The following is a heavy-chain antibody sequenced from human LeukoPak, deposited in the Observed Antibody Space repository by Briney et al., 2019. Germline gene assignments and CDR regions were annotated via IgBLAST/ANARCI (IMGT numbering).Heavy chain of an antibody. Sequence: ASVKVSCKASGYTFTGYYMHWVRQAPGQGLEWMGWINPNSGGTNYAQKFQGRVTMTRDTSISTAYMELSRLRSDDTAVYYCARAERGRGYSGYDNDYWGQGTLVTVSS. CDR3: ARAERGRGYSGYDNDY. D-gene: IGHD5-12*01. CDR1: GYTFTGYY. J-gene: IGHJ4*02. V-gene: IGHV1-2*02. CDR2: INPNSGGT.